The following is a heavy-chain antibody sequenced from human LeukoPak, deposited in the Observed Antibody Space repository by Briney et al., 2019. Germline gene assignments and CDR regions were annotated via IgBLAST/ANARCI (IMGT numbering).Heavy chain of an antibody. D-gene: IGHD1-26*01. CDR2: IYTSGSN. V-gene: IGHV4-4*07. Sequence: SETLSLTCTVSGGSISSYYWSWIRQPAGKGLEWIGRIYTSGSNNYNPSLKSRVTMSVDTSKNQFSLKLSSVTAADTAVYYCARLRGATIYYYYYMDVWGKGTTVTISS. J-gene: IGHJ6*03. CDR1: GGSISSYY. CDR3: ARLRGATIYYYYYMDV.